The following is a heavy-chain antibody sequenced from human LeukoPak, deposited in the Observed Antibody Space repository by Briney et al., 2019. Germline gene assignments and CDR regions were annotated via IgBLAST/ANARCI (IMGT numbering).Heavy chain of an antibody. Sequence: GGPLRLSCAASGFTFSSSWMQGVRQAPGKGLLWVSHINRDESITNYADSVKGRFTISRDNAKNTPYLQMNSLRGEDTAMYYCARNAGGNYDYWGQGTLVTVSS. CDR3: ARNAGGNYDY. D-gene: IGHD1-26*01. CDR2: INRDESIT. V-gene: IGHV3-74*01. J-gene: IGHJ4*02. CDR1: GFTFSSSW.